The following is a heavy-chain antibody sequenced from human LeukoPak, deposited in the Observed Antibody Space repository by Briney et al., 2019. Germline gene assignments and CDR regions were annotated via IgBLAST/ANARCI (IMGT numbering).Heavy chain of an antibody. V-gene: IGHV4-59*01. Sequence: PSETLSLTCTVSGGSIRSYFWSWIRLPPGKGLEGIGYIYYSGSTNYSPSLQSRVTISVDTSKNQFSLKLTSVTAADTAVYYCARDSGSYGVSKFDYWGQGTLVTVSS. CDR2: IYYSGST. J-gene: IGHJ4*02. D-gene: IGHD3-10*01. CDR3: ARDSGSYGVSKFDY. CDR1: GGSIRSYF.